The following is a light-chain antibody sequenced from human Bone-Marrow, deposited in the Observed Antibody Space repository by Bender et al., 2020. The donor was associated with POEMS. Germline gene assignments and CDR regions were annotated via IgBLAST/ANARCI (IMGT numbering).Light chain of an antibody. V-gene: IGLV2-11*01. CDR3: CSYADIYTWI. J-gene: IGLJ2*01. Sequence: QSALTQPPSASGSPGQSVTISCTGTTNDIGHYNYVSWYQQNPGKAPKLLIFDVSKRPSGVPDRFSGSKSGNTASLTISGLQAEDEADYYCCSYADIYTWIFGGGTKLAVL. CDR2: DVS. CDR1: TNDIGHYNY.